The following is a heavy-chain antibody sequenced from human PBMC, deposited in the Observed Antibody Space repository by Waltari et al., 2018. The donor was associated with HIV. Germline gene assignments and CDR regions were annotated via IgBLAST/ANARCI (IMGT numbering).Heavy chain of an antibody. Sequence: QVQLQQWGAGLLKPSETLSLTCAVDGGSFSGYYWSWIRQPPGKGLERIGEINHSGSTNYHPTRKGRCTISVETSENQFSLKLSSVTAADTAMYYCARGLHGDRYYDSSGYYYSRGYFDSWGQGTLVTVSS. V-gene: IGHV4-34*01. D-gene: IGHD3-22*01. CDR3: ARGLHGDRYYDSSGYYYSRGYFDS. J-gene: IGHJ4*02. CDR1: GGSFSGYY. CDR2: INHSGST.